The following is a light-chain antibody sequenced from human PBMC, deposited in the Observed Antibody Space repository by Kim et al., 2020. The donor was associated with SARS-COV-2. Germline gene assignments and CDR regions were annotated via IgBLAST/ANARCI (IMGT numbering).Light chain of an antibody. CDR1: QSVSSN. CDR2: GAS. CDR3: QKYNNWPPIT. J-gene: IGKJ5*01. Sequence: EIVMTQSPATLSVSPGDRATLFCRASQSVSSNLAWYQQKPGQAPRLLIYGASSRAIGIPARFSGSGSGTEFTLTISSLQSEDFAVYYCQKYNNWPPITFGQGTRLEIK. V-gene: IGKV3-15*01.